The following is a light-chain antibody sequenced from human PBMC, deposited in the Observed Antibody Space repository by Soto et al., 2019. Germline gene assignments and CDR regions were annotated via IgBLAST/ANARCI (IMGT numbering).Light chain of an antibody. CDR3: RSYTSSSTARV. CDR1: SSDVGGYNY. J-gene: IGLJ2*01. Sequence: QSALTQPASVSGSPGQSITISCTGTSSDVGGYNYVSWYQQHPGQAPKLMIYEVSNRPSGVSNRFSGYKSGNTASLTISGLQAEDEADYYCRSYTSSSTARVFGGGTKLTVL. V-gene: IGLV2-14*01. CDR2: EVS.